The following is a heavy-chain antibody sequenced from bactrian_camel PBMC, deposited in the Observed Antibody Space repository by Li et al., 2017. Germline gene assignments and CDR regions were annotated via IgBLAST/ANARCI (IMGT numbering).Heavy chain of an antibody. V-gene: IGHV3S1*01. J-gene: IGHJ4*01. D-gene: IGHD2*01. CDR3: VAVRCFGACSGGYCYARLKQGYKD. CDR2: IFTGGDAT. CDR1: GYTYRSGC. Sequence: HVQLVESGGGSVQAGGSLRLSCAASGYTYRSGCMAWFRQAPGKEREGVAAIFTGGDATFYNDSVKGRFVISKDDAKNAVHLQMYSLKPEDTAIYYCVAVRCFGACSGGYCYARLKQGYKDWGQGTQVTVS.